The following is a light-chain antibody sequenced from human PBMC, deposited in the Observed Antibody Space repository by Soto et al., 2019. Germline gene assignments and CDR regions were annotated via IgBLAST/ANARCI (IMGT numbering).Light chain of an antibody. V-gene: IGKV1-27*01. CDR3: QKYSSVPV. CDR2: AAS. J-gene: IGKJ3*01. CDR1: QDIRNF. Sequence: DIQMTQSPTSLSASVGDRVTITCRASQDIRNFVAWYQQKPGKAPKLLIYAASTLQSGVPSRFSGSGSGTDFTSTIKSLQPEDVATYSCQKYSSVPVFGPGTKVEIK.